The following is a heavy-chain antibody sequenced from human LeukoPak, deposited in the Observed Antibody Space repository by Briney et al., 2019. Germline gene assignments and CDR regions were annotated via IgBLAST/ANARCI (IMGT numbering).Heavy chain of an antibody. V-gene: IGHV1-58*01. CDR3: AASGVAAGTLAAFDI. CDR2: IVVGSGNT. Sequence: SVKVSCKASGFTFTSSAVQWVRQARGQRLEWIGWIVVGSGNTNYAQKFQERVTITRDMSTSTAYMELSSLRSEDTAVYYCAASGVAAGTLAAFDIWGQGTMVTVSS. D-gene: IGHD6-13*01. J-gene: IGHJ3*02. CDR1: GFTFTSSA.